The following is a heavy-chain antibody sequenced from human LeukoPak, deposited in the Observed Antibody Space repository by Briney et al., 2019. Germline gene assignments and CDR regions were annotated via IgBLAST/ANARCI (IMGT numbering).Heavy chain of an antibody. CDR3: ARDLHPTGYCSGGSCYGMDV. D-gene: IGHD2-15*01. CDR2: IIPIFGTA. CDR1: GGTFSSYA. V-gene: IGHV1-69*13. Sequence: ASVKVSCKASGGTFSSYAISWVRQAPGQGLEWMGGIIPIFGTANYAQKFQGRVTITADESTSTAYMELSSLRSGDTAVYYCARDLHPTGYCSGGSCYGMDVWGQGTTVTVSS. J-gene: IGHJ6*02.